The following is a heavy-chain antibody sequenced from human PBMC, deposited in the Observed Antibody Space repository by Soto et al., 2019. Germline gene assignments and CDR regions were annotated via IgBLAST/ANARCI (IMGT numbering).Heavy chain of an antibody. Sequence: QVQLVQSGAEVKKPGSSVKVSCKASGGTFSSYTISWVRQAPGQGLEWMGRIIPILGIANYAQKFQGRVTTTADKSTSTAYMELSSLRSEDTAVYYCARDNRYCSGGSCYNAFDIWGQGTMVTVSS. D-gene: IGHD2-15*01. CDR3: ARDNRYCSGGSCYNAFDI. J-gene: IGHJ3*02. CDR1: GGTFSSYT. CDR2: IIPILGIA. V-gene: IGHV1-69*08.